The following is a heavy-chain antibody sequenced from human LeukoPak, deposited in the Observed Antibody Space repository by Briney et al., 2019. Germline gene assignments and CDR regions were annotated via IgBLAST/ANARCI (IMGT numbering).Heavy chain of an antibody. Sequence: PGGSLRLSCAASGFTSSSYYMTWVRQAPGKGLEWVSSISSSSSYIYYADSVEGRFTISRDNAKNSLYLQMNSLRAEDTAVYYCARGVVGASPEDYWGQGTLVTVSS. J-gene: IGHJ4*02. CDR3: ARGVVGASPEDY. CDR1: GFTSSSYY. CDR2: ISSSSSYI. D-gene: IGHD1-26*01. V-gene: IGHV3-21*01.